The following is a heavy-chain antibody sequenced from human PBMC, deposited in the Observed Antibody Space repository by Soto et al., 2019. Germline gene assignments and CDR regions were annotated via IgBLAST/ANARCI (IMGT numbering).Heavy chain of an antibody. Sequence: EVQLLESGGGLVQPGGSLRLSRAASGFTFSSYVMSWVRQAPGRGLEWVSSISGSGDSTYYADSVKGRFTISRDNSKNMLYLELNSLRAEDTALYYCARDRLASVVIEGTFYWGQGTLVTVSS. CDR3: ARDRLASVVIEGTFY. CDR2: ISGSGDST. V-gene: IGHV3-23*01. CDR1: GFTFSSYV. D-gene: IGHD2-15*01. J-gene: IGHJ4*02.